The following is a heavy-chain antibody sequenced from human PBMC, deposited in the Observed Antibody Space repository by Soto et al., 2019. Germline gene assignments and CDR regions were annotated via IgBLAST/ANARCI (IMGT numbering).Heavy chain of an antibody. CDR2: INPSGGST. V-gene: IGHV1-46*01. J-gene: IGHJ6*02. CDR1: GYTFTSYY. CDR3: ARDGGLLRDYYYYGMDV. Sequence: QVQLVQSGAEVKKPVASVKVSCKASGYTFTSYYMHWVRQAPGQGLEWMGIINPSGGSTSYAQKFQGRVTMTWDTSTSTVYMELSSLRSEDTAVYYCARDGGLLRDYYYYGMDVRGQGTTVTVSS. D-gene: IGHD2-15*01.